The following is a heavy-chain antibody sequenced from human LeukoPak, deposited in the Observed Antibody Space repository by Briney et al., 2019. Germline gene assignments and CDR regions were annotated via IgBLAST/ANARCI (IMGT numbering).Heavy chain of an antibody. J-gene: IGHJ4*02. D-gene: IGHD3-10*01. CDR3: ARDRVRGVDGDY. CDR2: ISSSSSYI. V-gene: IGHV3-21*01. CDR1: GFTFSSYS. Sequence: GGSLRLSCAASGFTFSSYSMNWVRQALGKGLEWVSSISSSSSYIYYADSVKGRFTISRDNAKNSLYLQMNSLRAEDTAVYYCARDRVRGVDGDYWGQGTLVTVSS.